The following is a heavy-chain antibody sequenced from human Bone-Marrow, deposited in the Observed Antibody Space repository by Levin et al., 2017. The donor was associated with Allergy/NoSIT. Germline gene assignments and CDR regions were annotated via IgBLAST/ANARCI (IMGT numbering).Heavy chain of an antibody. Sequence: GGSLRLSCEGSGYIFATYWIGWVRQLPGKGLEWMGIVYPRDSDTKYNPSFQGQVTVSADKSISTAYLQWSRLTASATAIYYCVRSGGATLTDHFDHWGQGTLVFVSS. CDR1: GYIFATYW. V-gene: IGHV5-51*01. CDR2: VYPRDSDT. CDR3: VRSGGATLTDHFDH. J-gene: IGHJ4*02. D-gene: IGHD1-26*01.